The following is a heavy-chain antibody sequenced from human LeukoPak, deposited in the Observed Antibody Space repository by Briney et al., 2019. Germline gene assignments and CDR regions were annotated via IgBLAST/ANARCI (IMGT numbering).Heavy chain of an antibody. CDR2: IYYSGST. D-gene: IGHD5-18*01. V-gene: IGHV4-31*03. CDR3: ARDQGYSYGVDY. CDR1: GGSISSGGYY. Sequence: PSETLSLTCTVSGGSISSGGYYWSWIRQHPGKGLEWIGYIYYSGSTHYNPSLKSRVTISVDTSKNQFSLKLSSVTAADTAVYYCARDQGYSYGVDYWGQGTLVTVSS. J-gene: IGHJ4*02.